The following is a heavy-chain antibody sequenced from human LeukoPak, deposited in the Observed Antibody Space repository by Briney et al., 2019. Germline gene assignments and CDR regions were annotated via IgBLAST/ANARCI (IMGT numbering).Heavy chain of an antibody. V-gene: IGHV4-61*02. CDR3: ARGRDGGSYYNFDY. Sequence: SETLSLTCTVSGYSISSGYYWSWIRQPAGKGLEWIGRIYTSGSTNYNSSLKSRVTISVDTSKNQFSLKLSSVTAADTAVYYCARGRDGGSYYNFDYWGQGTLVTVSS. CDR1: GYSISSGYY. J-gene: IGHJ4*02. D-gene: IGHD1-26*01. CDR2: IYTSGST.